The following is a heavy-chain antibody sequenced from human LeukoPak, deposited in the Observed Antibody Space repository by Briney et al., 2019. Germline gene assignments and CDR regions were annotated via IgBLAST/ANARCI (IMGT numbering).Heavy chain of an antibody. J-gene: IGHJ6*02. V-gene: IGHV1-18*01. CDR2: ITPYDGKT. D-gene: IGHD1-14*01. Sequence: GASVKVSCTASGYPFSTYGISWVRQAPGQGLEWMGWITPYDGKTKYAQNLQGRVTMTTDTSTSTAYMELRSLGSDDTAVYYCARDRTTETVPYYYGLDVWGQGTTVTVSS. CDR3: ARDRTTETVPYYYGLDV. CDR1: GYPFSTYG.